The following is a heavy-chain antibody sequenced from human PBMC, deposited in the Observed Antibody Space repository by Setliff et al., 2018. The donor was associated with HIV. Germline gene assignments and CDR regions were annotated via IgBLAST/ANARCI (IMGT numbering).Heavy chain of an antibody. CDR1: GFRFSDYW. Sequence: QTSETLRLSCGASGFRFSDYWMTWVRQAPGRGLESVANIKQDGSEKFYVDSVKGRFTISRDNAKNSLYLQMNSLRDDDTAVYYCARESGYTGGWGYGATYNYYMDVWGKGTTVTVSS. CDR3: ARESGYTGGWGYGATYNYYMDV. CDR2: IKQDGSEK. V-gene: IGHV3-7*03. D-gene: IGHD6-19*01. J-gene: IGHJ6*03.